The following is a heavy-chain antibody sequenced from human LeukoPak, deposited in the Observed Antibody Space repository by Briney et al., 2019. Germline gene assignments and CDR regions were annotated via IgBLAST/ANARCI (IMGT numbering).Heavy chain of an antibody. CDR1: GGSFSGYY. J-gene: IGHJ4*02. CDR2: INHSGST. D-gene: IGHD3-22*01. CDR3: VTYYFDSSGPKKNY. Sequence: SETLSLTCAVYGGSFSGYYWSWVRQPPGKGLEWIGEINHSGSTNYNPSLKSRVTISVDTSKKQFSLKLSSVTAADTAVYYCVTYYFDSSGPKKNYWGQGTLVTVSS. V-gene: IGHV4-34*01.